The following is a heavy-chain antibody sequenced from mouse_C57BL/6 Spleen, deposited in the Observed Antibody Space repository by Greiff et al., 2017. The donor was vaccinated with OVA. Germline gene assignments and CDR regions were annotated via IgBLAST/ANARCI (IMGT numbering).Heavy chain of an antibody. CDR3: ARDPAYGNYDY. CDR2: ISDGGSYT. D-gene: IGHD2-1*01. CDR1: GFTFSSYA. V-gene: IGHV5-4*01. Sequence: EVQLVESGGGLVKPGGSLKLSCAASGFTFSSYAMSWVRQTPEKRLEWVATISDGGSYTYYPDNVKGRFTISRDNAKNNLYLQMSHRKTEDTAMYYCARDPAYGNYDYWGQGTTLTVSS. J-gene: IGHJ2*01.